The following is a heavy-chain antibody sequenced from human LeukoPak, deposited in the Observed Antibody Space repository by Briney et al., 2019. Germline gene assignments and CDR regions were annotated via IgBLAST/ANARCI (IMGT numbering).Heavy chain of an antibody. D-gene: IGHD2-2*01. Sequence: SETLSLTCTVSGGSISGDYWSWIRQPPGKGLEWLGYIYYSGSTSYNPSLTSRVTISVDTSKNQFSLNLSSVTAADTAVYYCARGGSSSNFYVYWGQGTLVTVSS. CDR2: IYYSGST. J-gene: IGHJ4*02. CDR3: ARGGSSSNFYVY. CDR1: GGSISGDY. V-gene: IGHV4-59*01.